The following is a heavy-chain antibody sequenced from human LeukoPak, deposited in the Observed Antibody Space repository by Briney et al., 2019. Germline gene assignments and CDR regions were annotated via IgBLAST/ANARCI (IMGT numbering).Heavy chain of an antibody. D-gene: IGHD1-26*01. CDR3: ARDLRSGGVSSGSLDY. CDR1: GGSISGSSYY. Sequence: SETLSLTCTVSGGSISGSSYYWGWIRQPPGKGLEWIGSIYYSGSTYYNPSLKSRVTISVDTSKNQFSLKLSSVTAADTAVYYCARDLRSGGVSSGSLDYWGQGTLVTVSS. V-gene: IGHV4-39*07. J-gene: IGHJ4*02. CDR2: IYYSGST.